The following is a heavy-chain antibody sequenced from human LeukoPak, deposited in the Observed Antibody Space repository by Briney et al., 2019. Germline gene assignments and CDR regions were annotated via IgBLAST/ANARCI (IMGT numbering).Heavy chain of an antibody. V-gene: IGHV3-23*01. CDR3: ARGKFYYSSSWYSFDP. D-gene: IGHD6-13*01. J-gene: IGHJ5*02. CDR1: GFTFSSHA. CDR2: ISGSGGST. Sequence: GGSLRLSLAASGFTFSSHAMSWVRQAPGKGLEWGSAISGSGGSTYYADSVKGRFTISRDNSKNTLYLQMNSLRAEDTAVYYCARGKFYYSSSWYSFDPWGQGTLVTVSS.